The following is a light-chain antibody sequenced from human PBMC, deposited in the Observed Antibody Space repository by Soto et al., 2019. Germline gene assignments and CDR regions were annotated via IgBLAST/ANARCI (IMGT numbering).Light chain of an antibody. CDR1: QNVSNY. CDR3: LQRSNWSRT. J-gene: IGKJ1*01. Sequence: EIVLTQSPATLSLSPGERATLSCRANQNVSNYLAWYQQKPGQAPRLLIYDASNRATGIPARFSGSGSGTDFTLTTSSLEPEDLAVYYGLQRSNWSRTFGQGTKVDIK. CDR2: DAS. V-gene: IGKV3-11*01.